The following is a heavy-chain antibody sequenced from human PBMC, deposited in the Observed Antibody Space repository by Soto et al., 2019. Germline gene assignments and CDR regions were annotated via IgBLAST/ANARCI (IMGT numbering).Heavy chain of an antibody. Sequence: EVQLLEYGGGLVHPGGSLRLTCVGSGFTFRNQDMRWGRQAPGKGMDRFSGISGRGGVTYYAESVKGRFNISRDNSKNTLYLQMNNLRATDTAVYYCAKDRQFSTYYESAGHYNDWGKRTLVNVSS. CDR2: ISGRGGVT. CDR1: GFTFRNQD. V-gene: IGHV3-23*01. D-gene: IGHD3-22*01. J-gene: IGHJ4*02. CDR3: AKDRQFSTYYESAGHYND.